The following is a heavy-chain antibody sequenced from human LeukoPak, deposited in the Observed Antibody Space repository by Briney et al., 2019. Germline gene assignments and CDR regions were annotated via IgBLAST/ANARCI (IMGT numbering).Heavy chain of an antibody. CDR1: GYTFTSYD. Sequence: ASVKVSCKASGYTFTSYDINWVRQATGQGLEWMGWMNPNSGNTGYAQKFQGRVTITRNTSISTAYMELSSLRSEDTAVYYCARGVRGVPLYYYYYYMDVWGKGTTVTVSS. CDR2: MNPNSGNT. V-gene: IGHV1-8*03. J-gene: IGHJ6*03. D-gene: IGHD3-10*01. CDR3: ARGVRGVPLYYYYYYMDV.